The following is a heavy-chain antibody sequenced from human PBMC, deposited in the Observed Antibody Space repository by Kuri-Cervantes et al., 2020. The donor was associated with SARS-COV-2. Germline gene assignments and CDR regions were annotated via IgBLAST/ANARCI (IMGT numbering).Heavy chain of an antibody. CDR3: AREMITFGEGALFAFEI. D-gene: IGHD3-16*01. CDR1: GYTFTGYY. CDR2: INLNSGVT. Sequence: ASVKVSCKASGYTFTGYYMHWVRQAPGQGLEWMGWINLNSGVTNYAQKLQGRVTMTRDTSISTAYMELSRLRSDATAVYYCAREMITFGEGALFAFEIWGQGTMVTVSS. V-gene: IGHV1-2*02. J-gene: IGHJ3*02.